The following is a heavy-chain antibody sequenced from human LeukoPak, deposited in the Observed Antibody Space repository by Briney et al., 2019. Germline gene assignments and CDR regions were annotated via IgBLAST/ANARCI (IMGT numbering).Heavy chain of an antibody. CDR2: INPNSGGT. CDR3: ARDHPDIVVVPAAMGF. V-gene: IGHV1-2*06. J-gene: IGHJ4*02. Sequence: GASVKVSCKASGYTFNGYYMHWVRQAPGQGLEWMGRINPNSGGTNYAQKFQGRVTMTRDTSISTAYMELSRLRSDDTAVYYCARDHPDIVVVPAAMGFWGQGTLVTVSS. D-gene: IGHD2-2*01. CDR1: GYTFNGYY.